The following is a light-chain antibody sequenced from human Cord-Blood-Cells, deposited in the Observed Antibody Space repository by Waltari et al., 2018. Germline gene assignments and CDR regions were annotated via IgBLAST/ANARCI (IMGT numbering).Light chain of an antibody. CDR3: QQYNNWPPLT. J-gene: IGKJ4*01. V-gene: IGKV3-15*01. CDR1: QSVSRN. CDR2: GAS. Sequence: EIVMTQSPATLSVSPGERATLSCRASQSVSRNLAWYQQKPGQAPRLLIYGASTRATWIPARFSGSGSGTEFTLTISSLQSEDFAVYYCQQYNNWPPLTFGGGTKVEIK.